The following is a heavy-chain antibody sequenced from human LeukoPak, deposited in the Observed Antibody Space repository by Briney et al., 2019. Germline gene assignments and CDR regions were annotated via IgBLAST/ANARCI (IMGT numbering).Heavy chain of an antibody. CDR1: GVSIRRHS. Sequence: PPQTLSLTCTVSGVSIRRHSWSWIWQPPRKGLERIWVINNTRSTNSNPPPTTVVTISLDTPQNRFSLKLCSLSPAHTPLYFCARSGSYATAGEYWGQGTLVTVSS. CDR3: ARSGSYATAGEY. D-gene: IGHD2-15*01. CDR2: INNTRST. J-gene: IGHJ4*02. V-gene: IGHV4-59*11.